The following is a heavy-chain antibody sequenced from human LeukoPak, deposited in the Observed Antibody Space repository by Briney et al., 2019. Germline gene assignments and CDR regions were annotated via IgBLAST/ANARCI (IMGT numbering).Heavy chain of an antibody. CDR1: GFPFSSYW. J-gene: IGHJ4*02. Sequence: GGSLRLSCAASGFPFSSYWMSWVRQAPGKGLEWVANIKQDGSEKYYVDSVKGRFTISRDNAKTSLYLQVNSLRADATAVYYCASGQKRWDPLDYWGQGTLVTVSS. CDR3: ASGQKRWDPLDY. V-gene: IGHV3-7*01. CDR2: IKQDGSEK. D-gene: IGHD1-26*01.